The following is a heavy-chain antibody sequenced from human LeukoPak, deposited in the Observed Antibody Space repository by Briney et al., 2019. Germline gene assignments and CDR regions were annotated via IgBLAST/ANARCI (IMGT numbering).Heavy chain of an antibody. CDR1: GFTFSGSA. J-gene: IGHJ4*02. Sequence: GGSLRLSCAASGFTFSGSAMHWVRQASGKGLEWVGRIRNKANSYATAYAASVKGRFTISRDDSKNTLYLQMNSLRAEDTAVYYCALSSSWYGGFFDYWGQGTLVTVSS. CDR3: ALSSSWYGGFFDY. CDR2: IRNKANSYAT. V-gene: IGHV3-73*01. D-gene: IGHD6-13*01.